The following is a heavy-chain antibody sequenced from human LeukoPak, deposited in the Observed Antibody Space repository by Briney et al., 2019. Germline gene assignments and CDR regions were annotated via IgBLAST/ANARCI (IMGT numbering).Heavy chain of an antibody. V-gene: IGHV4-4*02. CDR2: ICHSGST. CDR1: GGSISSSNW. Sequence: PSETLSLTCAVSGGSISSSNWWSWVRQPPGKGLEWIGEICHSGSTNYNPSLKSRVTISVDKSKNQFSLKLSSVTAADTAVYYCARAPSGSYWFDPWGQGTLVTVSS. J-gene: IGHJ5*02. D-gene: IGHD1-26*01. CDR3: ARAPSGSYWFDP.